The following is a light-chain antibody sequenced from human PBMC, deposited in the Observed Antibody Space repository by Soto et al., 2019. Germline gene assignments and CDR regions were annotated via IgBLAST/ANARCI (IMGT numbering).Light chain of an antibody. Sequence: QSVLTQPPSASGTPGQRVTISCSGSSSNIGSNTVNWYQQLPGTAPKLLIYSNNRRPSGVPDRFSGSKSGTSASLAISGLKSEDEADYYCAAWEDSLNGVVVGGGTKLTVL. CDR1: SSNIGSNT. V-gene: IGLV1-44*01. CDR2: SNN. CDR3: AAWEDSLNGVV. J-gene: IGLJ2*01.